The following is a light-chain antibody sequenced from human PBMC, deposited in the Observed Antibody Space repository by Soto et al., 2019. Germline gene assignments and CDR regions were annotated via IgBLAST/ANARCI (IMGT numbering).Light chain of an antibody. Sequence: SALTQPPSASGSPGQSVTISCTGTSSDVGAYKYVSWYQQYPGKAPKLMIYEVSKRPSGVPDRFSGSKSGNTASLTVSGLQAEDEADYYCTSYVGSNIWVFGGGTKLTVL. CDR3: TSYVGSNIWV. V-gene: IGLV2-8*01. J-gene: IGLJ3*02. CDR2: EVS. CDR1: SSDVGAYKY.